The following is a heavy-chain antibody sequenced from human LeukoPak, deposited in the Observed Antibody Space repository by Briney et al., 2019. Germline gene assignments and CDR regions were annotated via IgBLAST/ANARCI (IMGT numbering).Heavy chain of an antibody. J-gene: IGHJ5*02. CDR3: ARYHYDILTGNWFDP. Sequence: GGSLRLSCAASGFSFSSYEMNWVRQAPGKGLEWVSYISSSGSTIYYADSVKGRFTISRDNAKNSLYLQMNSLRAEDTAVYYCARYHYDILTGNWFDPWGQGTLVTVSS. CDR1: GFSFSSYE. CDR2: ISSSGSTI. D-gene: IGHD3-9*01. V-gene: IGHV3-48*03.